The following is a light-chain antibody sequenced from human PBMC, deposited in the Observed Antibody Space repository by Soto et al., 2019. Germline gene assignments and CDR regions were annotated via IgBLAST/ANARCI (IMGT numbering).Light chain of an antibody. V-gene: IGLV1-40*01. Sequence: QSVLTQPPSVSEAPGQRVTISCTGSSSNIGANYDVHWYQQLPETAPKLLIYGNSNRASGVPDRFSGSKSGTSASLAITGLQAEDEADYYCQSYDSSLSGYVFGTGTKLTVL. J-gene: IGLJ1*01. CDR3: QSYDSSLSGYV. CDR1: SSNIGANYD. CDR2: GNS.